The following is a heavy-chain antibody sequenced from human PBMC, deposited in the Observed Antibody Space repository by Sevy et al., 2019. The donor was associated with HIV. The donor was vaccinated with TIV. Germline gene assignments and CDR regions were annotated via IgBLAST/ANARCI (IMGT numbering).Heavy chain of an antibody. CDR1: GYTFTDYF. V-gene: IGHV1-2*02. CDR3: ASPGGYRYGSLLDY. D-gene: IGHD5-18*01. J-gene: IGHJ4*02. Sequence: ASVKVSCKASGYTFTDYFMHWVRQAPGQGLEWMAWINPNSGDTKYAQKFQGRVTVTRDTSIRTAYMELSRLRVDDTAVYYCASPGGYRYGSLLDYWGQGTLVTVSS. CDR2: INPNSGDT.